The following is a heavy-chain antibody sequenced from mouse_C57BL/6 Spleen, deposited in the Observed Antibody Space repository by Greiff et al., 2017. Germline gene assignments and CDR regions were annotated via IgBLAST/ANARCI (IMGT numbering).Heavy chain of an antibody. D-gene: IGHD1-1*01. CDR3: TATVVATSYFDY. J-gene: IGHJ2*01. CDR1: GFNIKDDY. CDR2: IDPENGDT. V-gene: IGHV14-4*01. Sequence: VQLQQSGAELVRPGASVKLSCTASGFNIKDDYMHWVKQRPEQGLEWIGWIDPENGDTEYASKFQGKATITADTSSNTAYLQLSSLTSEDTAVYYCTATVVATSYFDYWGQGTTLTVSS.